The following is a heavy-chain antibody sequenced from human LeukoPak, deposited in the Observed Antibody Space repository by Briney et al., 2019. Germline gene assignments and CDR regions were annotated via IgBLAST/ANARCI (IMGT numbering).Heavy chain of an antibody. V-gene: IGHV4-31*03. CDR1: GGSISSGGYY. CDR2: IYYSGST. D-gene: IGHD2-2*01. Sequence: SETLSLTCTVSGGSISSGGYYWSWIRQHPGKGLEWIAYIYYSGSTYYNPSLKSRVTISVDTSKNQFSLKLSSVTAADTAVYYCARAALGYCSSTSCFNFDYWGQGTLVTVSS. J-gene: IGHJ4*02. CDR3: ARAALGYCSSTSCFNFDY.